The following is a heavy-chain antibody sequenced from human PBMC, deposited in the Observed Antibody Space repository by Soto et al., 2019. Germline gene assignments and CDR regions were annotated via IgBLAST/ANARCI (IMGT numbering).Heavy chain of an antibody. Sequence: QVQLVESGGGVVQPGRSLRLSCAASGFTFSSYAMHWVRQAPGKGLEWVAVISYDGRNKYYADSVKGRFTISRDNSKNTLYLQMNSLSAEDTAVYYCARDSSSWSSKYYYYYGMDVWGQGTTVTVSS. D-gene: IGHD6-13*01. V-gene: IGHV3-30*04. CDR3: ARDSSSWSSKYYYYYGMDV. CDR1: GFTFSSYA. CDR2: ISYDGRNK. J-gene: IGHJ6*02.